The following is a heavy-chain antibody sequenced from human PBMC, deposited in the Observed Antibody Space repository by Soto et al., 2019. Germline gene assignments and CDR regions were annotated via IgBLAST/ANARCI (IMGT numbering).Heavy chain of an antibody. Sequence: QVHLVQSGAEVKKPGASVKVSCKGSGYAFTTYGITWVRQAPGQGREWMGWISAHNGNTNYAQKLQGTVTVTRDTSTSTASLDLTRLRSDDTAVYYCARRRYGDYWGQGALVTVSS. CDR1: GYAFTTYG. J-gene: IGHJ4*02. CDR2: ISAHNGNT. D-gene: IGHD1-1*01. V-gene: IGHV1-18*01. CDR3: ARRRYGDY.